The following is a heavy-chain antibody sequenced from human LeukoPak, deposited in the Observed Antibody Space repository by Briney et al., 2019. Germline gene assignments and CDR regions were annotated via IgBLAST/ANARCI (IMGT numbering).Heavy chain of an antibody. CDR1: GYTFTSYY. CDR3: ARDRLERMVVAATNWFDP. J-gene: IGHJ5*02. V-gene: IGHV1-46*01. CDR2: INPSGGST. Sequence: ASVKVSCKASGYTFTSYYMHWVRQAPGQGLEWMGIINPSGGSTSYAQKFQGRVTMTRDTSTSTVYMEPSSLRSEDTAVYYCARDRLERMVVAATNWFDPWGQGTLVTVSS. D-gene: IGHD2-15*01.